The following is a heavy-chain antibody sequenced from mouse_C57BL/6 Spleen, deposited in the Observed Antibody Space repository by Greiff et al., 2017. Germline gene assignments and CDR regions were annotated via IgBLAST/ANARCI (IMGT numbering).Heavy chain of an antibody. J-gene: IGHJ4*01. Sequence: QVQLQQSGAELVKPGASVKMSCKASGYTFTSYWITWVKQRPGQGLEWIGDIYPGSGSTNYNEKFKSKATLTVDTSSSTAYMQLSSLTSEDSAVYYCARDYYGSSYCYAMDYWGQGTSVTVSS. D-gene: IGHD1-1*01. CDR1: GYTFTSYW. CDR3: ARDYYGSSYCYAMDY. V-gene: IGHV1-55*01. CDR2: IYPGSGST.